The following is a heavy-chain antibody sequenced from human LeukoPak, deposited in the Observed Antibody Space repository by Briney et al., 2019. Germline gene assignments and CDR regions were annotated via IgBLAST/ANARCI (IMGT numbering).Heavy chain of an antibody. V-gene: IGHV4-4*07. CDR1: GGSISNYY. J-gene: IGHJ4*02. CDR2: IYSSGST. Sequence: SETLSLTCTVSGGSISNYYWSWIRQPAGKGLEWIGRIYSSGSTNYNPSLKGRVTMSVDTSKKQFSLKLSSVTAADTAVYYCARNPVTGSNPKFDYWGQGTLVTVSS. D-gene: IGHD3-9*01. CDR3: ARNPVTGSNPKFDY.